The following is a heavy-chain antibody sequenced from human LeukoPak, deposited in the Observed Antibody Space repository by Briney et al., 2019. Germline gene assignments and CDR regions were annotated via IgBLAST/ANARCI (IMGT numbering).Heavy chain of an antibody. Sequence: PSETLSLTCTVSGGSISSSSYYWGWIRQPPGKGLEWIGSIYYSGSTYYNPSLKSRVTISVDTSKNQFSLKLSSVTAADTAVYYCARDRRGYNWNDGAFDIWGQGTKVTVSS. CDR1: GGSISSSSYY. J-gene: IGHJ3*02. D-gene: IGHD1-1*01. CDR2: IYYSGST. CDR3: ARDRRGYNWNDGAFDI. V-gene: IGHV4-39*07.